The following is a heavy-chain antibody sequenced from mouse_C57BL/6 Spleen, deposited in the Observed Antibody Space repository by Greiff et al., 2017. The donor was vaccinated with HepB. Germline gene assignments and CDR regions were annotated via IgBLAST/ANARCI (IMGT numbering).Heavy chain of an antibody. CDR3: ARRGDYGLYYYAMDY. CDR2: IYPGDGDT. D-gene: IGHD2-4*01. J-gene: IGHJ4*01. Sequence: VKLMESGAELVKPGASVKISCKASGYAFSSYWMNWVKQRPGKGLEWIGQIYPGDGDTNYNGKFKGKATLTADKSSSTAYMQLSSLTSEDSAVYFCARRGDYGLYYYAMDYWGQGTSVTVSS. V-gene: IGHV1-80*01. CDR1: GYAFSSYW.